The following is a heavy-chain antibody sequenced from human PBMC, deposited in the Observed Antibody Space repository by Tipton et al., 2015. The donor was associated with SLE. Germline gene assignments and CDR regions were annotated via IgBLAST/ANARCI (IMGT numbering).Heavy chain of an antibody. J-gene: IGHJ3*02. CDR1: GGSISSYY. CDR3: ARTAGLAFDI. V-gene: IGHV4-4*08. CDR2: IYTSGST. Sequence: TLSLTCTVSGGSISSYYWSWIRQPPGKGLEWIGYIYTSGSTNYNPSLKSRVTISVDTSKNQFSLKLSSVTAADTAVHYCARTAGLAFDIWGQGTMVTVSS. D-gene: IGHD6-13*01.